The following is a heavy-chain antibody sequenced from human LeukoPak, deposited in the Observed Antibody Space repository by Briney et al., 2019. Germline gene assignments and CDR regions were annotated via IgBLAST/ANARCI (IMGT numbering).Heavy chain of an antibody. CDR1: GFSFSTYV. J-gene: IGHJ3*02. D-gene: IGHD3-16*01. CDR3: AKELFVGNTGDAFDI. V-gene: IGHV3-23*01. CDR2: ISADAENT. Sequence: PGGSLRLSCAASGFSFSTYVMTWVRQAPGEGLEWVSTISADAENTYYADSVKGRFTVSRDNSKNALFLQMNSLRAQDTAVYYCAKELFVGNTGDAFDIWGQGTMVTVFS.